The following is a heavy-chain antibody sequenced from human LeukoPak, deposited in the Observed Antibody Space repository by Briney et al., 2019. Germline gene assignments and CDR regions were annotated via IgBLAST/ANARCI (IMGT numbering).Heavy chain of an antibody. Sequence: SVKVSCKASGGTFSSYAISWVRQAPGQGLEWMGRIIPILGIANYAQKFQGRVTITADKSTSTAYMELSSLRSEDTAVYYCARETSGSYCDYWGQGTLVTVSS. J-gene: IGHJ4*02. CDR1: GGTFSSYA. CDR2: IIPILGIA. V-gene: IGHV1-69*04. D-gene: IGHD1-26*01. CDR3: ARETSGSYCDY.